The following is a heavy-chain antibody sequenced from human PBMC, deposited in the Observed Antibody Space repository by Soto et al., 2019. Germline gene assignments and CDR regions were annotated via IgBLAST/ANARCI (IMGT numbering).Heavy chain of an antibody. CDR2: VHFSGSI. CDR3: GRGGDAHKMGRH. Sequence: QVQLQESGPGLVKPSETLSLICSVSDESLRSTSYYWSRIRQPPGKGLEWIGFVHFSGSIHYNASLKSRATISVDTSRKQISLKMTSLTAADTAVYFCGRGGDAHKMGRHWGQGTLVTVSS. J-gene: IGHJ1*01. D-gene: IGHD2-2*01. CDR1: DESLRSTSYY. V-gene: IGHV4-61*01.